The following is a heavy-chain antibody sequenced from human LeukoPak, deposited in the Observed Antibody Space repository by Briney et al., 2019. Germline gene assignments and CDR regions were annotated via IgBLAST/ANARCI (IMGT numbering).Heavy chain of an antibody. Sequence: PSETLSLTCAVYGGSFSGYYWSWIRQPPGKGLEWIGYIYYSGSTNYNPSLKSRVTISVDTSKNQFSLKLSSVTAADTAVYYCARASSWSGYYELGYWGQGTLVTVSS. D-gene: IGHD3-3*01. V-gene: IGHV4-59*01. CDR3: ARASSWSGYYELGY. CDR1: GGSFSGYY. CDR2: IYYSGST. J-gene: IGHJ4*02.